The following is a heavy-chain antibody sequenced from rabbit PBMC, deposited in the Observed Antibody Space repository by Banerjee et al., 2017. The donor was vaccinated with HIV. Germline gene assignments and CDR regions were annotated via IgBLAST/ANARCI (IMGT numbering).Heavy chain of an antibody. J-gene: IGHJ6*01. V-gene: IGHV1S43*01. CDR3: VRGSSYYSYYYVMDL. D-gene: IGHD8-1*01. CDR1: GSDINRYS. Sequence: QEQLEESGGDLVKPEGTLTLTCTASGSDINRYSMCWVRKAPGKGLELIACIYTNGGSTWYASGVNGRFTISRSTSLNTVDLKMTSLTAADTATYFCVRGSSYYSYYYVMDLWGPGTLVTVS. CDR2: IYTNGGST.